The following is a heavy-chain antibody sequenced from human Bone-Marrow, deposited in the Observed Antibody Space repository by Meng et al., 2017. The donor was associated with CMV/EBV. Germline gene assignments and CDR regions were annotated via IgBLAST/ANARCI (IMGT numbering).Heavy chain of an antibody. J-gene: IGHJ4*02. CDR2: ISAYNGNT. V-gene: IGHV1-18*01. Sequence: ASVKVSCKASGYTFTSYGISWVRQAPGQGLEWMGWISAYNGNTNYAQKFQGRVTMTRDKSTSTFYMELSSLTSEDTAVYYCASDIVGTTSPAYWGQGTLVTVSS. CDR3: ASDIVGTTSPAY. D-gene: IGHD1-26*01. CDR1: GYTFTSYG.